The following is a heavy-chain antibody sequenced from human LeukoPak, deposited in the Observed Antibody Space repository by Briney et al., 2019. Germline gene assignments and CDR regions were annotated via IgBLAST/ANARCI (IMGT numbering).Heavy chain of an antibody. D-gene: IGHD3-22*01. CDR1: GFIFSSYW. Sequence: GGSLRLSCAASGFIFSSYWMTWVRQAPGKGLEWVAVISYDGSNKYYADSVKGRFTISRDNAKNSLYLQMNSLRAEDTAVYYCARDSGDSSGYYYVWGQGTLVTVSS. J-gene: IGHJ4*02. V-gene: IGHV3-30-3*01. CDR2: ISYDGSNK. CDR3: ARDSGDSSGYYYV.